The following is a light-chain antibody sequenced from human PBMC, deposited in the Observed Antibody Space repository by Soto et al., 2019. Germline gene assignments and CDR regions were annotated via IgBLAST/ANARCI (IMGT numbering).Light chain of an antibody. V-gene: IGKV3-11*01. J-gene: IGKJ4*01. CDR2: DAS. CDR3: QQRRAWPRV. CDR1: QSVGTY. Sequence: EIVLTQSPATLSLSPGERATLSCRASQSVGTYLVWYQQKPGQAPRLPIYDASKRAIGIPDRFSGSGSGTDFTLTISSLEPGDSAVYYCQQRRAWPRVFGGGTRME.